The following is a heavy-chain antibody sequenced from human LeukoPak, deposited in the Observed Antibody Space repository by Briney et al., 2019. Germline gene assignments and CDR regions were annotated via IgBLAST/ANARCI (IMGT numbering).Heavy chain of an antibody. CDR2: ISHDGSNK. V-gene: IGHV3-30*03. J-gene: IGHJ4*02. D-gene: IGHD1-26*01. Sequence: GGSLRLSCAASGLTFSSYGMHGVRQAPGKGLEWVAVISHDGSNKYYADSVKGRFAISRDNSKNMLYLQMNSLRAEDTAVYFCARDDWGYKVGDTPSRDYFDSWGQGTLVSVSS. CDR1: GLTFSSYG. CDR3: ARDDWGYKVGDTPSRDYFDS.